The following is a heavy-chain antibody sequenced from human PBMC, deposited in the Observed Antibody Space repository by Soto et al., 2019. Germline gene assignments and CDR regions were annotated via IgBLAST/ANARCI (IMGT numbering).Heavy chain of an antibody. CDR1: ISYD. Sequence: ISYDLNWVRQAPGQGLEWMGWMNPNSGNTGSAQKFQGRVTMTRNNSITTAYLELSSLRSEDTAVYYCARARMVRGSYYYFDNWGQGTLVTVSS. V-gene: IGHV1-8*01. J-gene: IGHJ4*02. CDR2: MNPNSGNT. CDR3: ARARMVRGSYYYFDN. D-gene: IGHD1-26*01.